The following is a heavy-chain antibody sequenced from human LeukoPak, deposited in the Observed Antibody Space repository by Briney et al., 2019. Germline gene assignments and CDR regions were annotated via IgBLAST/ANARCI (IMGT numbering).Heavy chain of an antibody. CDR3: VRGPLSIGGFDQFDY. V-gene: IGHV1-69*13. Sequence: SVKVSCKASGGTFSSYAISWVRQAPGQGLEWMGGIIPIFGTANYAQKFQGRVTITADESMSTAYMELSSLRSEDTAVYYCVRGPLSIGGFDQFDYWGQGTLVTVSS. D-gene: IGHD2/OR15-2a*01. J-gene: IGHJ4*02. CDR1: GGTFSSYA. CDR2: IIPIFGTA.